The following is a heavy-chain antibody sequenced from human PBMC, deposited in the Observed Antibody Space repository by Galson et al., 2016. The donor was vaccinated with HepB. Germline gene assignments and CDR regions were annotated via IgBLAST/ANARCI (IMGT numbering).Heavy chain of an antibody. CDR3: ARVPAAGSFVHFAS. Sequence: PALVKPTQTLTLTCTFSGFSLGPGAVGVAWIRQPPPGKALEWLALVYWDDDKRYNPSLRTRLTITKDPSKNHVVLTMANMDPVDTATYYCARVPAAGSFVHFASWGPGTLVTVSS. CDR2: VYWDDDK. D-gene: IGHD6-13*01. J-gene: IGHJ4*02. CDR1: GFSLGPGAVG. V-gene: IGHV2-5*02.